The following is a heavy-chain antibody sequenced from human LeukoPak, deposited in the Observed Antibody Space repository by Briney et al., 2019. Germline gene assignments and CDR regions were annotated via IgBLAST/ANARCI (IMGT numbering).Heavy chain of an antibody. CDR1: GGSISSSSYY. J-gene: IGHJ4*02. Sequence: PSETLSLTCTVSGGSISSSSYYWGWIRQPPGKGLEWIGSIYYSGSTYYNPSLKSRVTISVDTSKNQFSLKMSSVTAADTAVYYCASSPVGATDYWGQRTLVTVSS. CDR3: ASSPVGATDY. CDR2: IYYSGST. D-gene: IGHD1-26*01. V-gene: IGHV4-39*07.